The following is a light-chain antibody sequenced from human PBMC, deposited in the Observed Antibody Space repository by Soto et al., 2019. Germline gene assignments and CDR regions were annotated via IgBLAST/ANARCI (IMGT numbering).Light chain of an antibody. CDR1: SSDVGGYNY. J-gene: IGLJ3*02. CDR3: SSYTSITTCV. Sequence: QSALTQPDSVSGSPGPSITISCTGTSSDVGGYNYVSWYQQHPGKAPILMIYEVTNRPSGVSNRISGAKSCNTASLTISGLQAEVEADYYFSSYTSITTCVFGVGTKVT. CDR2: EVT. V-gene: IGLV2-14*01.